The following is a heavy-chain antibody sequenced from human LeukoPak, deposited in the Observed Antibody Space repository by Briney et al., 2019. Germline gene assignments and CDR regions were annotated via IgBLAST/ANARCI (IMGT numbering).Heavy chain of an antibody. V-gene: IGHV3-23*01. CDR2: ISGSGGNT. J-gene: IGHJ4*02. D-gene: IGHD2-2*01. Sequence: GGSLRLSCAASGFTFGSYAMSWVRQAPGRGLEWVSAISGSGGNTYYADSVKGRFTISRDNSKNTLYLQMNSLRADDTAVYYCARNHHNSSSRCDFWGQGTLVTVSS. CDR3: ARNHHNSSSRCDF. CDR1: GFTFGSYA.